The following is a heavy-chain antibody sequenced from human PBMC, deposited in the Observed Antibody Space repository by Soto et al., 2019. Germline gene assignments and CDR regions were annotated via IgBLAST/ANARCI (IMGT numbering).Heavy chain of an antibody. CDR1: GGSISSGGYY. D-gene: IGHD6-6*01. V-gene: IGHV4-31*03. CDR2: IYYSGST. J-gene: IGHJ5*02. Sequence: QVQLQESGPGLVKPSQTLSLTCTVSGGSISSGGYYWSWIGQHPGKGLEWIGYIYYSGSTYYNPSLKSRVTISVDTSKNQFSLKLSSVTAADTAVYYCARERSDSSSTNNWFDPWGQGTLVTVSS. CDR3: ARERSDSSSTNNWFDP.